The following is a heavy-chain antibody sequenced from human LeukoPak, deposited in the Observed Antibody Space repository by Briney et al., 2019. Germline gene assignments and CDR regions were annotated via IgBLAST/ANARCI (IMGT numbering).Heavy chain of an antibody. CDR1: GFTFSSYA. D-gene: IGHD3-22*01. Sequence: GGSLRLSCAASGFTFSSYAMSWVRQAPGKGLEWVAVISYDGSNKYYADSVKGRFTISRDNSKNTLYLQMNSLRAEDTAVYYCARGGYYYDSSGYYGGQDYYGMDVWGQGTTVTVSS. CDR2: ISYDGSNK. CDR3: ARGGYYYDSSGYYGGQDYYGMDV. J-gene: IGHJ6*02. V-gene: IGHV3-30-3*01.